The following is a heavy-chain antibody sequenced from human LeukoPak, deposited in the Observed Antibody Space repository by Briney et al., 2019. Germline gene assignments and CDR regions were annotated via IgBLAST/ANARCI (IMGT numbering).Heavy chain of an antibody. CDR1: GYTFSTYP. J-gene: IGHJ4*02. V-gene: IGHV1-2*02. CDR3: ARAAYYYDGSGYYLGD. D-gene: IGHD3-22*01. Sequence: ASVKVSCKASGYTFSTYPLNWVRQAPGQGLEWMGGIIPIFGTANYAQKFQARVTMTRDTSISTAYMELSRLRSDDTALYYCARAAYYYDGSGYYLGDWGQGTLVTVSS. CDR2: IIPIFGTA.